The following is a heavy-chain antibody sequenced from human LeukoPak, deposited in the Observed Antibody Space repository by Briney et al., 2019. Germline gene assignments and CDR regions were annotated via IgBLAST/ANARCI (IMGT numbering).Heavy chain of an antibody. CDR3: ATGWYPFDY. CDR2: IFYSGRT. Sequence: SETPSLTCTVSGGSISSSTYYWGWIRQPPGKGLEWIGSIFYSGRTYYNPSLKSRVTISVDTSKNQFSLKLSSVTAADTAVYYCATGWYPFDYWGQGTLVTVSS. V-gene: IGHV4-39*05. D-gene: IGHD6-19*01. J-gene: IGHJ4*02. CDR1: GGSISSSTYY.